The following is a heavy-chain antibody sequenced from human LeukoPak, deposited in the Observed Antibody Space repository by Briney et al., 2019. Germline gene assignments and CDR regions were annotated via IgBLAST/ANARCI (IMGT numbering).Heavy chain of an antibody. Sequence: GSLRLSCAASGFTFSSYTMNWVRQAPGKGLEWVSYISGSGSTIYYADSVKGRFTISRDNAKNSLYLQMNSLRAEDTAVYYCAREGYYGSGLYYYYYMDVWGKGTTVTVSS. CDR2: ISGSGSTI. J-gene: IGHJ6*03. CDR3: AREGYYGSGLYYYYYMDV. V-gene: IGHV3-48*01. D-gene: IGHD3-10*01. CDR1: GFTFSSYT.